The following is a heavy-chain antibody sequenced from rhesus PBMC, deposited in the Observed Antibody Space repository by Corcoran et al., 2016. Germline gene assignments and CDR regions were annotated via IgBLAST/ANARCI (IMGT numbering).Heavy chain of an antibody. D-gene: IGHD4-35*01. Sequence: LQLQESGPGLVKPSETPACTCARAGGSISSSLRSRIPTAPGQGTGVGGFGYLYVSGRTTDYTPSLTSRFTLSVDTSKNQFSLKLGSVTAADTAVYYCVRDRDYGNSLDYWGQGVLVTVSS. CDR1: GGSISSSL. CDR3: VRDRDYGNSLDY. CDR2: LYVSGRTT. J-gene: IGHJ4*01. V-gene: IGHV4-169*02.